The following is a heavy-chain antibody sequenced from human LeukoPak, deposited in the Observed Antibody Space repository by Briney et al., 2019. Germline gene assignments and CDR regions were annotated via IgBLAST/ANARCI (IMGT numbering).Heavy chain of an antibody. Sequence: PSETLSLTCTVSGGSISSYYWSWIRQPPGKGLEWIEYIYYSGSTNYNPSLKSRVTISVDTSKNQFSLKLSSVTAADTAVYYCARDLFENWFDPWGQGTLVTVSS. J-gene: IGHJ5*02. CDR3: ARDLFENWFDP. CDR2: IYYSGST. CDR1: GGSISSYY. V-gene: IGHV4-59*01. D-gene: IGHD3-9*01.